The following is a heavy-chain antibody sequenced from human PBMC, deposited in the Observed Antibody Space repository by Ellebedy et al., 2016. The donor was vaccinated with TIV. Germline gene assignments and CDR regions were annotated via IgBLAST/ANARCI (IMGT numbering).Heavy chain of an antibody. CDR2: VYYSGST. D-gene: IGHD3-9*01. Sequence: SETLSLXXNVSGGSMNNYYLTWIRQPPGKGLEWIGNVYYSGSTTYNPSLKSRVTMSADPSRHQFSLELSSVTTADTAVYYCARHRGYDILTNSYKEGIDRWGQGTLVTVSS. CDR3: ARHRGYDILTNSYKEGIDR. J-gene: IGHJ5*02. CDR1: GGSMNNYY. V-gene: IGHV4-59*01.